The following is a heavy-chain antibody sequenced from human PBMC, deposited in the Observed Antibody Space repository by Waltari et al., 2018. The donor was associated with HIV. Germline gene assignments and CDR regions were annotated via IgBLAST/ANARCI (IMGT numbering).Heavy chain of an antibody. CDR2: ISYDGSDK. CDR1: GFTFSSYA. V-gene: IGHV3-30*04. D-gene: IGHD3-3*01. Sequence: QVQLVESGGGVVQPGRSLRLSCAAAGFTFSSYAMHWLRQAPGKGLEWVAIISYDGSDKYYADSVKGRFTISRDNSKNTLYLQMNSLRAEDTAVYYCAREGRFLKPFDCWGQGTLVTVSS. CDR3: AREGRFLKPFDC. J-gene: IGHJ4*02.